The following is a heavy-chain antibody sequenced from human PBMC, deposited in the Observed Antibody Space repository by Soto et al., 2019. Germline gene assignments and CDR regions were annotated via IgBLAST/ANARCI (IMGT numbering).Heavy chain of an antibody. CDR1: GGSISSGGYY. CDR2: IYYSGST. D-gene: IGHD6-19*01. CDR3: ARVLRLGIAVANHYYYGMDV. J-gene: IGHJ6*04. Sequence: SETLSLTCTVSGGSISSGGYYWSWVRQHPGKGLEWIGYIYYSGSTYYNPSLKRRVTISVDTSKNQFSLKLSSVTAADTAVYYCARVLRLGIAVANHYYYGMDVWGKATTVTVSS. V-gene: IGHV4-31*03.